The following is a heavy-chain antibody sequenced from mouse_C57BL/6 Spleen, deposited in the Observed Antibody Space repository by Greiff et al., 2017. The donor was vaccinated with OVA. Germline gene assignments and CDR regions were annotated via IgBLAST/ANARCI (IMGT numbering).Heavy chain of an antibody. CDR1: GYAFSSYW. CDR3: ARDSSNSAMDY. D-gene: IGHD2-5*01. V-gene: IGHV1-80*01. CDR2: IYPGDGDT. J-gene: IGHJ4*01. Sequence: VMLVESGAELVKPGASVKISCKASGYAFSSYWMNWVKQRPGKGLEWIGQIYPGDGDTNYNGKFKGKATLTADKSSSTAYMQLSSLTSEDSAVYFCARDSSNSAMDYWGQGTSVTVSS.